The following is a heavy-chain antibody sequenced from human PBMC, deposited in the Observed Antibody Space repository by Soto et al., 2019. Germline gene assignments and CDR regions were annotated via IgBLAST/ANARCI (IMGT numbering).Heavy chain of an antibody. V-gene: IGHV3-23*01. CDR3: ARPRRAPYYYDSSGYSPKYGMDV. CDR2: ISGSGGSK. D-gene: IGHD3-22*01. Sequence: GGSLRLSCAASGFTFSSYAMSWVRQAPGKGLEWVSAISGSGGSKHYADSVKGRFAISRDNAKNTLFLQMHSLRAEDTAVYYCARPRRAPYYYDSSGYSPKYGMDVWGQGTTVTVSS. J-gene: IGHJ6*02. CDR1: GFTFSSYA.